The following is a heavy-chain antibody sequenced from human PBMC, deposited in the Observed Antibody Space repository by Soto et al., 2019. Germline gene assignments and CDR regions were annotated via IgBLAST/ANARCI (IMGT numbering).Heavy chain of an antibody. V-gene: IGHV1-69*13. CDR2: IIPIFGTA. D-gene: IGHD2-2*02. Sequence: SVKVSCKASGGTFSSYAISWVRQAPGQGLEWMGGIIPIFGTANYAQKFQGRVTITAYESTSTAYMELSSLRSEDTAVYYCARPLVVVPAAIPYYYGMDVWCQGTTVTVSS. CDR1: GGTFSSYA. J-gene: IGHJ6*02. CDR3: ARPLVVVPAAIPYYYGMDV.